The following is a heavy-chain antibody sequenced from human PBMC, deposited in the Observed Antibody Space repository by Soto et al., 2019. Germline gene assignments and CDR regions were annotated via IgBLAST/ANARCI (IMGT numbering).Heavy chain of an antibody. V-gene: IGHV3-30*18. Sequence: GGSLRLSCAASGFTFSSYGMHWVRQAPGKGLEWVAVISYDGSNKYYADSVKGRFTISRDNSKNTLYLQMNSLRAEDTAVYYCAKDCADIVVVPAAMGFGGYFDYWGQGTLVTVSS. CDR2: ISYDGSNK. J-gene: IGHJ4*02. CDR1: GFTFSSYG. CDR3: AKDCADIVVVPAAMGFGGYFDY. D-gene: IGHD2-2*01.